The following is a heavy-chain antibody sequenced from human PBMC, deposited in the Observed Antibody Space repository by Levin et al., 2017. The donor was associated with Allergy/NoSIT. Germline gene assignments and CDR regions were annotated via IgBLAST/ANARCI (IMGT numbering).Heavy chain of an antibody. CDR3: ARELHGYYYFDY. J-gene: IGHJ4*02. D-gene: IGHD5-18*01. Sequence: ESLKISCKTSGYTFSLYAISWVRQAPGQGPEWLGWISPYNGNTDYAQKFQGRVTMTTDTSTSTAYMELRSLRPDDTAVYYCARELHGYYYFDYWGQGTLVTVSS. CDR1: GYTFSLYA. CDR2: ISPYNGNT. V-gene: IGHV1-18*01.